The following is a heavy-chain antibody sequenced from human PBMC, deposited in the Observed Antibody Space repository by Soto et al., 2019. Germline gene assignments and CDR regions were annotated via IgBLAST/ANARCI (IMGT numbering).Heavy chain of an antibody. CDR1: GGSVSNDAYY. CDR3: ARLGIGWVFPFDY. J-gene: IGHJ4*02. Sequence: QVQLQESGPGLVKPSETLSLTCIVSGGSVSNDAYYWSWIRQPPGKGLEWIGYIYHSGRTYSNPSPKSRLTLTADTSANQFSLQVSYVPAADTAVYYCARLGIGWVFPFDYWGQGTLFNVSS. CDR2: IYHSGRT. D-gene: IGHD1-26*01. V-gene: IGHV4-61*08.